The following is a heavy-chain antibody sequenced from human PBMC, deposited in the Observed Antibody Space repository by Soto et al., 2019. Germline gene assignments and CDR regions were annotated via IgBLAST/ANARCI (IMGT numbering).Heavy chain of an antibody. Sequence: EVQLLESGGGLVQPGGSLRLSCAASGFTFSSYAMSWVLQAPGKGLEWVSAISGSGGSTYYADSVKGRFTISRDNSKNTLYLQMNSLRAEDTAVYYCAKGIGYCSGGSCYSVYYYGMDVWGQGTTVTVSS. V-gene: IGHV3-23*01. CDR1: GFTFSSYA. D-gene: IGHD2-15*01. CDR2: ISGSGGST. CDR3: AKGIGYCSGGSCYSVYYYGMDV. J-gene: IGHJ6*02.